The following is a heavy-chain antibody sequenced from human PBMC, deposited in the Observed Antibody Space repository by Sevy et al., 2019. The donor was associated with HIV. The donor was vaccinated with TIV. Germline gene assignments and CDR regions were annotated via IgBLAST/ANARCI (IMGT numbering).Heavy chain of an antibody. CDR3: VGGASIAAGGNFGY. Sequence: GGSLRLSCAASGFIFSTYGMHWVRQAPGKGLEWVALIWYDGSSQYYADSVQGRFTISRDNSKNTLDLQMNSLRAEDTGVVFWVGGASIAAGGNFGYWGQGTLVTVSS. J-gene: IGHJ4*02. V-gene: IGHV3-30*02. CDR1: GFIFSTYG. D-gene: IGHD6-13*01. CDR2: IWYDGSSQ.